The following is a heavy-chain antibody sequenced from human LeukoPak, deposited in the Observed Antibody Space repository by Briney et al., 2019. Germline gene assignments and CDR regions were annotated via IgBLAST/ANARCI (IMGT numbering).Heavy chain of an antibody. CDR1: GGSVSSGSYY. J-gene: IGHJ4*02. CDR2: IYYSGST. V-gene: IGHV4-61*01. CDR3: ASITTGATGLDY. Sequence: SETLSLTCTVSGGSVSSGSYYWSWIRQPPGKGQEWIGYIYYSGSTNYNPSLKSRVTISVDTSKNQFSLKLSSVTAADTAVYYCASITTGATGLDYWGQGTLVTVSS. D-gene: IGHD1-1*01.